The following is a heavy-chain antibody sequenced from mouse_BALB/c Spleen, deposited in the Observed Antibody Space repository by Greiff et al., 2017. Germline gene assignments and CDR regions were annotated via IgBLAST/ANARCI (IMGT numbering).Heavy chain of an antibody. CDR1: GFTFSSFG. D-gene: IGHD4-1*01. J-gene: IGHJ2*01. V-gene: IGHV5-17*02. Sequence: DVKVVESGGGLVQPGGSRKLSCAASGFTFSSFGMHWVRQAPEKGLEWVAYISSGSSTIYYADTVKGRFTISRDNPKNTLCLQMTSLRSEDTAMYYCARTGFDYWGQGTTLTVSS. CDR2: ISSGSSTI. CDR3: ARTGFDY.